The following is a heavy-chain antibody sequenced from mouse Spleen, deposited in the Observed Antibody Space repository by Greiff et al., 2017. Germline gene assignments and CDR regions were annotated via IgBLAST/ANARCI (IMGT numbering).Heavy chain of an antibody. CDR2: ISSGSSTI. J-gene: IGHJ3*01. V-gene: IGHV5-17*01. D-gene: IGHD3-1*01. CDR3: ARNEQLGLPWFAY. Sequence: EVKLMESGGGLVKPGGSLKLSCAASGFTFSDYGMHWVRRAPEKGLEWVAYISSGSSTIYYADTVKGRFTISRDNAKNTLFLQMTSLRSEDTAMYYCARNEQLGLPWFAYWGQGTLVTVSA. CDR1: GFTFSDYG.